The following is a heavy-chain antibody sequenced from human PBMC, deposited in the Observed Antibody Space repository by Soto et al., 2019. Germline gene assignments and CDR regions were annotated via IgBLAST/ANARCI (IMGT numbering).Heavy chain of an antibody. Sequence: PGGSLRLSCAASGFTFNTYGMHWVRQAPGKGLEWVAVISYDGSDKYYADSVKGRFIISRDNSKNTLYLQMNSLRAEGTAIYYCAKSPNFYCSSPNCYKFYFDFWGQGALVTVSS. J-gene: IGHJ4*02. CDR1: GFTFNTYG. CDR2: ISYDGSDK. V-gene: IGHV3-30*18. D-gene: IGHD2-2*02. CDR3: AKSPNFYCSSPNCYKFYFDF.